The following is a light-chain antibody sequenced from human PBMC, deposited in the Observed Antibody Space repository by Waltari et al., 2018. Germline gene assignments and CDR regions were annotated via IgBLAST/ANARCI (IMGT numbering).Light chain of an antibody. CDR2: DVS. J-gene: IGLJ2*01. Sequence: QSALTQPASVSGSPGQSITIPCTGTSSDVGPYNYVSWYQQHPGKAPKLMIYDVSNRPSGVSNRFSGSKSGNTASLTISGLQAEDEADYYCSSYISSSTLELFGGGTSLTVL. V-gene: IGLV2-14*03. CDR3: SSYISSSTLEL. CDR1: SSDVGPYNY.